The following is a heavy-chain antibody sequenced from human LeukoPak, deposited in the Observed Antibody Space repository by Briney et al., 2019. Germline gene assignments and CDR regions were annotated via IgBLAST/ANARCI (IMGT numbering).Heavy chain of an antibody. CDR2: IYYSGST. CDR1: GGSISSSSYY. J-gene: IGHJ4*02. V-gene: IGHV4-39*07. Sequence: SETLSLTCTVSGGSISSSSYYWGWIRQPPGKGLEWIGSIYYSGSTYYNPSLKSRVTISVDTSKNQFSLKLSSVTAADTAVYYCARDEYSSSWYFDYWGQGTLVTVSS. D-gene: IGHD6-13*01. CDR3: ARDEYSSSWYFDY.